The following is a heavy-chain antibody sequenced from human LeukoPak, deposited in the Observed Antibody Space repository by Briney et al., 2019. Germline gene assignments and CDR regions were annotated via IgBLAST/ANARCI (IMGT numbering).Heavy chain of an antibody. J-gene: IGHJ3*02. V-gene: IGHV4-34*01. CDR3: ARDEDVVVTAIAMARGDAFDI. D-gene: IGHD2-21*02. CDR1: GGSFSGYY. Sequence: SESLSLTCAVYGGSFSGYYWSWIRQPPGKGLEWIGEIYHSGSTNYNPSLKSRVTISVDTSKNQFSLKLSSVTAADTAVYYCARDEDVVVTAIAMARGDAFDIWGQGTMVTVSS. CDR2: IYHSGST.